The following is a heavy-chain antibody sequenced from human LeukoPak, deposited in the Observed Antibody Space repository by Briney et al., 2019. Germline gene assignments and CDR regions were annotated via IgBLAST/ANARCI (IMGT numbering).Heavy chain of an antibody. D-gene: IGHD3-16*02. CDR3: ARDRGSVYRSDYFDY. J-gene: IGHJ4*02. CDR2: IKQDGSEK. V-gene: IGHV3-7*01. Sequence: GGSLRLSCAASGFTFSSYGMSWVRQAPGKGLEWVANIKQDGSEKYYVDSVKGRFTISRDNAKNSLYLQMNSLRAEDTAVYYCARDRGSVYRSDYFDYWGQGTLVTVSS. CDR1: GFTFSSYG.